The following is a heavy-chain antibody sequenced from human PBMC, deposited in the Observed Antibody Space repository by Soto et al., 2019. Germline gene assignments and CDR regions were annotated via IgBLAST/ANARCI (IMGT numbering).Heavy chain of an antibody. CDR3: ARETYNYGYVIDY. V-gene: IGHV4-59*01. CDR2: IYYTGSA. Sequence: PSETLSLTCTVSGGSISSYYWNWIRQPPGKGLEWIGYIYYTGSANYNPSLKSRVTISVDTSKNQFSLKLSSVTAADTAVYYCARETYNYGYVIDYWGQGTLVTVSS. CDR1: GGSISSYY. D-gene: IGHD5-18*01. J-gene: IGHJ4*02.